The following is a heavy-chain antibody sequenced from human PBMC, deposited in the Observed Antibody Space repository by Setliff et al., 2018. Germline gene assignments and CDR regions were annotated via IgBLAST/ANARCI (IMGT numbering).Heavy chain of an antibody. V-gene: IGHV4-4*08. CDR2: IYTTGST. CDR1: GGSFSSYY. J-gene: IGHJ3*02. D-gene: IGHD4-17*01. Sequence: PSETLSLTCTVSGGSFSSYYWSWFRQPPGSRLEWIGYIYTTGSTSYNPSLKSRVTMSVDTSKNQFSLKVSSVTAADTAVYYCARHENDYGDYDDAFDIWGQGTMVTVSS. CDR3: ARHENDYGDYDDAFDI.